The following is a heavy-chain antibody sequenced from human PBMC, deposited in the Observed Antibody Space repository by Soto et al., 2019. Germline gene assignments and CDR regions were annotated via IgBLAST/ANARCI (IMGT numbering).Heavy chain of an antibody. V-gene: IGHV1-18*01. CDR1: GYTFTSYG. J-gene: IGHJ4*02. D-gene: IGHD4-4*01. CDR2: ISAYNGNT. CDR3: ARDVETVTPGQY. Sequence: ASVKVSCKASGYTFTSYGISWARQAPGQGLEWMGWISAYNGNTNYAQKLQGRVTMTTDTSTSAAYMELRSLRSDDTAVYYCARDVETVTPGQYWVQGTLVTVSS.